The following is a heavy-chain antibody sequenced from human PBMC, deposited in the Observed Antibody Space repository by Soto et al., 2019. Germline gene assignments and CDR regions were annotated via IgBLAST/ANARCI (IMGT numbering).Heavy chain of an antibody. CDR2: ISAWDGNT. CDR1: GYTFTSYG. V-gene: IGHV1-18*04. Sequence: QVQLVQSGAEGKKPGASVKVSCKASGYTFTSYGISWVRQAPGQGLEWMGWISAWDGNTNSAQNLQGRVTMTTDTSTSTAYMELRNLRSDDTAVYYCARDYRNIVVVVAAPDAFDIWGQGTMVTVSS. D-gene: IGHD2-15*01. J-gene: IGHJ3*02. CDR3: ARDYRNIVVVVAAPDAFDI.